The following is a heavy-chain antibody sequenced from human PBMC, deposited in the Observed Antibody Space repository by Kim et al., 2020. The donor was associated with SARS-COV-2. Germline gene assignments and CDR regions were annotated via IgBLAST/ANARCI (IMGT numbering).Heavy chain of an antibody. CDR2: IYYSGST. CDR1: GGSISSSSYY. V-gene: IGHV4-39*01. D-gene: IGHD3-22*01. CDR3: AIFPTYYYDSSGYSGDY. Sequence: SETLSLTCTVSGGSISSSSYYWGWIRQPPGKGLEWIGSIYYSGSTYYNPSLKSRVTISVDTSKNQFSLKLSSVTAADTAVYYCAIFPTYYYDSSGYSGDYWGQGTLVTVSS. J-gene: IGHJ4*02.